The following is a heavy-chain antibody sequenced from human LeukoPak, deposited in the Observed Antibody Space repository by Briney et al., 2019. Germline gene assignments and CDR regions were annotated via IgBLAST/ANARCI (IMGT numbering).Heavy chain of an antibody. Sequence: ASVKVSCKASGCTFTSQYIHWVRQAPGQGLEWMGIINPSGGSTSYAQKFQGRVTMTRDTSTSTVYMELTSLRAEDTAVYYCASTTVTTFDYWGQGTLVTVSS. J-gene: IGHJ4*02. V-gene: IGHV1-46*01. D-gene: IGHD4-17*01. CDR3: ASTTVTTFDY. CDR2: INPSGGST. CDR1: GCTFTSQY.